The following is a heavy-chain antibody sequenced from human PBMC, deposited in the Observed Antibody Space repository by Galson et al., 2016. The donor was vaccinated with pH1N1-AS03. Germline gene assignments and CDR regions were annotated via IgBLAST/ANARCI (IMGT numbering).Heavy chain of an antibody. CDR2: ISYHGNNK. J-gene: IGHJ3*01. Sequence: SLRLSCAAFGFTFSSHSMHWARQAPDEGLEWVAGISYHGNNKFYAHSVKGRFTISRDSLQNTLDLQMNSLSAEDSAVYFCARETIRAGEFDLWGRGTVVTVSS. V-gene: IGHV3-30-3*01. CDR1: GFTFSSHS. D-gene: IGHD1-26*01. CDR3: ARETIRAGEFDL.